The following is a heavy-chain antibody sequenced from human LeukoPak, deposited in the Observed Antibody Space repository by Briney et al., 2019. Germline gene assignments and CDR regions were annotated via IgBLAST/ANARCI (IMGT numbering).Heavy chain of an antibody. CDR3: AKPKGYGDRYFDY. CDR2: ISYDGSNK. Sequence: GGSLRLSCAASGFTFSSYGMHWVRQAPGKGLEWVAVISYDGSNKYYADSVKGRFTISRDNSKNTLYLQMNSLRAEDTAVYYCAKPKGYGDRYFDYWGQGTLVTVSS. D-gene: IGHD4-17*01. J-gene: IGHJ4*02. V-gene: IGHV3-30*18. CDR1: GFTFSSYG.